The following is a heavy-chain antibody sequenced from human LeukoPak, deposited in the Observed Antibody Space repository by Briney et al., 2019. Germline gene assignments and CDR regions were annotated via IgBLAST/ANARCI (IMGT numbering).Heavy chain of an antibody. D-gene: IGHD3-3*01. CDR2: ISSSGSTI. J-gene: IGHJ4*02. V-gene: IGHV3-11*01. Sequence: PGGSLRLSCAASGFTFSDYYMSWIRQAPGKGLEWVSYISSSGSTIYYADSVKGRFTISRDNAKNSLYLQMNSLRAEDTAVYYCARDRGRRYYDFWSGYWPFDYWGQGTLVTVSS. CDR1: GFTFSDYY. CDR3: ARDRGRRYYDFWSGYWPFDY.